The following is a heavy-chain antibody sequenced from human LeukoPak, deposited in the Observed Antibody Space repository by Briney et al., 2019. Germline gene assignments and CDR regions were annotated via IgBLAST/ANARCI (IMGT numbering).Heavy chain of an antibody. Sequence: GRSLRLSCAASGFTFDDYAMHWVRQAPGKGLEWVAGINWSSGSIGYADSVKGRFTISRDNDKNSLYLQMHSLRGEDTALYYCAKDMRDGRSGPQDYWGQGTLVTVSS. J-gene: IGHJ4*02. V-gene: IGHV3-9*01. CDR3: AKDMRDGRSGPQDY. CDR1: GFTFDDYA. CDR2: INWSSGSI.